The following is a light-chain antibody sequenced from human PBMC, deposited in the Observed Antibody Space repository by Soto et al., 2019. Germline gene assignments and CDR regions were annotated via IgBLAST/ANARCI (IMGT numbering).Light chain of an antibody. CDR3: QQYNSYLWT. Sequence: DIQMTQSPSTRSSYVGDRVTITCRASQSISSWLAWYQQKPGKAPKLLIYDPSSLESWVPSRFSGSGSATEFTLTISSLQPDDFATYYCQQYNSYLWTFGQGTKVEI. V-gene: IGKV1-5*01. CDR2: DPS. J-gene: IGKJ1*01. CDR1: QSISSW.